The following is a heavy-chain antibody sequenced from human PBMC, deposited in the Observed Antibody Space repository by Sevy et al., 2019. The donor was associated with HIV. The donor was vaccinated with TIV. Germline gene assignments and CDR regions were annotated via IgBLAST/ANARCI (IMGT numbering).Heavy chain of an antibody. CDR1: GFTFSSYG. D-gene: IGHD2-2*01. J-gene: IGHJ6*02. V-gene: IGHV3-30*18. CDR3: AKEESVVVVPAAMNRYGMDV. CDR2: ISYDGSNK. Sequence: GGSLRLSCAASGFTFSSYGMHWVRQAPGKGLEWVAAISYDGSNKYYADSVKGRFTISRDNSKNTLYLQMNSLRAEDTAVYYCAKEESVVVVPAAMNRYGMDVWGQGTTVTVSS.